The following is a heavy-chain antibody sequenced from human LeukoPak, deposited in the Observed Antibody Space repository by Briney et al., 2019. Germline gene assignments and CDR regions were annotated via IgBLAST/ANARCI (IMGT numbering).Heavy chain of an antibody. J-gene: IGHJ4*02. CDR2: ISSSSSYI. V-gene: IGHV3-21*01. CDR1: GFTFSSYS. D-gene: IGHD6-13*01. Sequence: GGSLRLSCAASGFTFSSYSMNWVRQAPGKGLEWVSSISSSSSYIYYADSVKGRFTISRDNAKNSLYLQMNSLRAEDTAVYYCASDAPAAGAQFDYWGQGTLVTVSS. CDR3: ASDAPAAGAQFDY.